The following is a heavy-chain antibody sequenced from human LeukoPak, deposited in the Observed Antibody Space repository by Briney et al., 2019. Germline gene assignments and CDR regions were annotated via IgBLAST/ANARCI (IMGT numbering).Heavy chain of an antibody. CDR2: TYTRGST. V-gene: IGHV4-61*09. CDR1: GGSISSGSYY. CDR3: ARSFLDTAIPYGMDV. Sequence: SETLSLTCTVSGGSISSGSYYWSWIRQPAGKGLEWIGHTYTRGSTNYNPSLKSRVTISVDTSKNQFSLKLSSVTAADTAVYYCARSFLDTAIPYGMDVWGQGTTVTVSS. J-gene: IGHJ6*02. D-gene: IGHD5-18*01.